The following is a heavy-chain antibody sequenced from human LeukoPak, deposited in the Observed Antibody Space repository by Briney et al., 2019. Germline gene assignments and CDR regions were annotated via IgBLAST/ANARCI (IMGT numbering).Heavy chain of an antibody. J-gene: IGHJ4*02. Sequence: PSGTLSLTCNVSGGSISSSNFYWSWIRQTAGKGLEWIGRIHSSGTTEYNASLRSRVTISGDTSKNQFSLSLTSVTAADTAIYYCARQGYAGKAEDYWGQGILVTVSS. D-gene: IGHD2-2*01. CDR1: GGSISSSNFY. CDR3: ARQGYAGKAEDY. CDR2: IHSSGTT. V-gene: IGHV4-61*02.